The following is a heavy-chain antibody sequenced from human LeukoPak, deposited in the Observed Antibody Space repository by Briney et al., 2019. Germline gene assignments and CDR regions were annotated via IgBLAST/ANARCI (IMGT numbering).Heavy chain of an antibody. V-gene: IGHV3-7*01. Sequence: GGSLRLSCAASGFIFSSHGMNWVRQAPGKGLEWVATIKQDGSEKYYVDSVKGRFTISRDNAKSSLSLQMNSLRVDDTAVYYCARGASALHWGQGARVTVSS. CDR2: IKQDGSEK. J-gene: IGHJ4*02. CDR1: GFIFSSHG. D-gene: IGHD3-3*01. CDR3: ARGASALH.